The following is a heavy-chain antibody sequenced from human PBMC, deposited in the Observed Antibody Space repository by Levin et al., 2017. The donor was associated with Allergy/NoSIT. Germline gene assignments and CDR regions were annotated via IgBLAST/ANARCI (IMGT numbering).Heavy chain of an antibody. Sequence: GGSLRLSCAASGFTFNNYAMSWVRQAPGKGLEWVSAIINSGVATYYAYSVKGRFTISRDNSKNTKHLQMNSLRAEDTAVDFCAKDAIRGSDQPYYFDYWGQGTLVTASS. D-gene: IGHD6-19*01. V-gene: IGHV3-23*01. CDR2: IINSGVAT. CDR3: AKDAIRGSDQPYYFDY. J-gene: IGHJ4*02. CDR1: GFTFNNYA.